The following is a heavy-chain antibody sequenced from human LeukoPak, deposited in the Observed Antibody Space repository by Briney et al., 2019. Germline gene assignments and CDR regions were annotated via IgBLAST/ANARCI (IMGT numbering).Heavy chain of an antibody. J-gene: IGHJ4*02. Sequence: PGRSLRLSCAASGFTFDDYAMHWVRQAPGKGLEWVSAISGSGGSTYYADSVKGRFTISRDNSKNTLYLQMNSLRAEDAAIYYCARDRRLASFDYGGQGTLVTVSS. D-gene: IGHD6-25*01. V-gene: IGHV3-23*01. CDR2: ISGSGGST. CDR3: ARDRRLASFDY. CDR1: GFTFDDYA.